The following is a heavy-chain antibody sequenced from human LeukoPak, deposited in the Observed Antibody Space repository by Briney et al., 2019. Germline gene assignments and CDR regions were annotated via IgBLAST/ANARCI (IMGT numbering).Heavy chain of an antibody. Sequence: VGSLRLSCAASGFILSNYGMHWVRQPPGKGLEWVAFIRYDGSTKYYADSVKGRFTISRDNSKNTLFLQMNSLRDEDTAVYYCAKWNSYQFDDWGQGTLVTVSS. V-gene: IGHV3-30*02. J-gene: IGHJ4*02. CDR2: IRYDGSTK. D-gene: IGHD1/OR15-1a*01. CDR1: GFILSNYG. CDR3: AKWNSYQFDD.